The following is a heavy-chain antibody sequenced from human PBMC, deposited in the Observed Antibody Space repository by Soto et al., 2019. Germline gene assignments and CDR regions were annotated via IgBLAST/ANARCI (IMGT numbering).Heavy chain of an antibody. CDR3: TGEVASGY. D-gene: IGHD2-8*02. CDR1: GFTFSSYG. Sequence: QVQLVESGGGVVQPGRSLRLSCAASGFTFSSYGMHWVRQDPGKGLEGVAVISKDGNVKYYAESVKGRFTIYRDNSKNTLYLHMNSLGAEDTAAYYCTGEVASGYWGQGTLVTVSS. J-gene: IGHJ4*02. CDR2: ISKDGNVK. V-gene: IGHV3-30*03.